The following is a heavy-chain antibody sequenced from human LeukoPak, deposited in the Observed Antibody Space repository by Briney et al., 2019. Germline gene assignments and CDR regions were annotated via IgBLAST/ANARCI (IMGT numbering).Heavy chain of an antibody. D-gene: IGHD1-1*01. CDR2: IGTAGDT. J-gene: IGHJ4*02. V-gene: IGHV3-13*01. CDR1: GFTFSDYG. Sequence: PGGSLRLSCAASGFTFSDYGMHWVRQPTGKGLEWVAAIGTAGDTYYTGSVKGRFTISRENAKNSLYLQMNSLRAGDTAVYYCARVAKERVGGVYYFDYWGQGTLVTVSS. CDR3: ARVAKERVGGVYYFDY.